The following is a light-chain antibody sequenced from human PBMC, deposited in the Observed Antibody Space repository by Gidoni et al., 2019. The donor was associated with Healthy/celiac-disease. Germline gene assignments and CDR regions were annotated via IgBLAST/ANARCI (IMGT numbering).Light chain of an antibody. J-gene: IGKJ1*01. Sequence: DIQMTQSPSSVSASVGDRVTMTCRARQDISTSLAWYQQKSGKAPTLLIYTASNLQSGVPSRFSGSGSGTDFTLTISSLQPEDFATYYCQQASSFPGTFGQGTKVEIK. CDR3: QQASSFPGT. CDR1: QDISTS. CDR2: TAS. V-gene: IGKV1-12*01.